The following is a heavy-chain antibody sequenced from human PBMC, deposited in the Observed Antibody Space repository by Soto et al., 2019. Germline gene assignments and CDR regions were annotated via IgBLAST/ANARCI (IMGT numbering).Heavy chain of an antibody. CDR1: GGSISGGGYS. Sequence: LSLTCAVSGGSISGGGYSWSWIRQPPGKGLEWIGYIYHSGSTYYNPSLKSRVTISVDRSKNQFSLKLSSVTAADTAVYYCARARKGYYDSSGYFDYWGQGTLVTVSS. J-gene: IGHJ4*02. CDR3: ARARKGYYDSSGYFDY. D-gene: IGHD3-22*01. CDR2: IYHSGST. V-gene: IGHV4-30-2*01.